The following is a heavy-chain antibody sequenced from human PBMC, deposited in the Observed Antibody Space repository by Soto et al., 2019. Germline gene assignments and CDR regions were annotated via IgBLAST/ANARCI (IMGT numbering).Heavy chain of an antibody. V-gene: IGHV1-69*01. D-gene: IGHD2-15*01. Sequence: QVDLVQSGAEVKKPGSSVTVSCKASGASFYNFALYWVRQAPGQGLEWVGGLTPVFRTANYSQKFQGRVTITAYESTAPAYMELSNLRSDDTAVFYCAGVDCGGGTCYSGGVAYWGQGTLVTVSS. J-gene: IGHJ4*02. CDR3: AGVDCGGGTCYSGGVAY. CDR2: LTPVFRTA. CDR1: GASFYNFA.